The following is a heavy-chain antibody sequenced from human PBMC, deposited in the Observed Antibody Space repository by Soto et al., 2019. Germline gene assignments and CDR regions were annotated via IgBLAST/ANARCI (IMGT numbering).Heavy chain of an antibody. Sequence: QVQLQQWGAGLLKPSETLSLTCAVYGGSFSGYYWSWIRQPPGKGLEWIGEINHSGSTNYNPSLKSRVTISVDTSKNQCSLKLSSVTAADTAVYYCARGLGAAGTGVFYYYYYYMDVWGKGTTVTVSS. V-gene: IGHV4-34*01. D-gene: IGHD6-13*01. CDR1: GGSFSGYY. J-gene: IGHJ6*03. CDR3: ARGLGAAGTGVFYYYYYYMDV. CDR2: INHSGST.